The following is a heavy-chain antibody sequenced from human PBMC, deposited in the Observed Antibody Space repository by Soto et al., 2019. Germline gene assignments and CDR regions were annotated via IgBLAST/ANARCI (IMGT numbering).Heavy chain of an antibody. CDR2: VSDDGTNK. V-gene: IGHV3-30*18. J-gene: IGHJ4*02. CDR1: GFTFGSYG. Sequence: GGSLRLSCAASGFTFGSYGVHWVRQAPGKGLEWVAGVSDDGTNKHHADSVKGRFTISRDNSKNTLYLQLNSLRTEDTAVYYCAKELRGSSYYFDCWGQGTLVTVSS. CDR3: AKELRGSSYYFDC.